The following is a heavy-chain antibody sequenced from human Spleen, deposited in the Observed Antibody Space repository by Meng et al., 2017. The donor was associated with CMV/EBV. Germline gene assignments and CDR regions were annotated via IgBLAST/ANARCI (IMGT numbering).Heavy chain of an antibody. CDR2: ISAYNGNT. J-gene: IGHJ6*02. Sequence: ASVKVSCKASGGTFSSYAISWVRQAPGQGLEWMGWISAYNGNTNYAQKLQGRVTMTTDTSTSTAYMELRSLRSGDTAVYYCARAQNPRLRFLEWLLSADYYYGMDVWGQGTTVTVSS. CDR1: GGTFSSYA. V-gene: IGHV1-18*01. D-gene: IGHD3-3*01. CDR3: ARAQNPRLRFLEWLLSADYYYGMDV.